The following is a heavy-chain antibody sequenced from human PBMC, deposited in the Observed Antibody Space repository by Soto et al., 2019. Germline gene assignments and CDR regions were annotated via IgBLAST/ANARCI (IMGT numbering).Heavy chain of an antibody. CDR1: GGSISSSSYY. Sequence: SETLPLTCTVSGGSISSSSYYWGWIRQPPGKGLEWIGSIYYSGSTYYNPSLKSRVTISVDTSKNQFSLKLSSVTAADTAVYYCARLYCSSTSCYTFDYWGQGTLVTVSS. J-gene: IGHJ4*02. V-gene: IGHV4-39*01. CDR3: ARLYCSSTSCYTFDY. CDR2: IYYSGST. D-gene: IGHD2-2*02.